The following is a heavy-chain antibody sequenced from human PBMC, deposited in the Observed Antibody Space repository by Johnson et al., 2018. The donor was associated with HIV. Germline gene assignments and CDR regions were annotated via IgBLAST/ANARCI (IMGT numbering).Heavy chain of an antibody. CDR2: ISGSGSII. V-gene: IGHV3-11*04. CDR3: ARSRPGGIQPSDAFDV. Sequence: QVQLVESGGGLVKPGGSLKLSCAVSGFTFSDHYMSWIRQTPGKGLQWVSYISGSGSIIYSTDSVQGRFTISRDNVKNSLYLQMDSLRPEDTADYYCARSRPGGIQPSDAFDVWGQGTMVTVSS. D-gene: IGHD3-16*01. J-gene: IGHJ3*01. CDR1: GFTFSDHY.